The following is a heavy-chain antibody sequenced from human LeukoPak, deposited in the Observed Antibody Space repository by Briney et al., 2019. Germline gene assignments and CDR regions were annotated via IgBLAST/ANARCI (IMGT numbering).Heavy chain of an antibody. J-gene: IGHJ6*03. CDR1: GFPFDDSA. D-gene: IGHD3-10*01. Sequence: GGSLRLSCAASGFPFDDSAMHWVRQAPGKGLQWVSGITWNGAIMAYADSVMGRLNFSTHNAKNTLHLQMNSLRPEDMAFYYCAKDQGQSGFYYIDVGGKGASVTVSS. V-gene: IGHV3-9*03. CDR2: ITWNGAIM. CDR3: AKDQGQSGFYYIDV.